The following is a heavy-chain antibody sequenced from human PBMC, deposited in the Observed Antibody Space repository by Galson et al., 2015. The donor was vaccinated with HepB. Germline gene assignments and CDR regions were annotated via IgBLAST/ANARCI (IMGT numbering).Heavy chain of an antibody. J-gene: IGHJ6*03. Sequence: SLRLSCAASGFTFDDYAMHWVRQAPGKGLEWVSGISWNSASIDYADSVKGRFTISSDTAKNSLYLQMNSLRAEDMALYYCSKDGKVKYYYYYMDVWGKGTTVTVSS. CDR3: SKDGKVKYYYYYMDV. V-gene: IGHV3-9*03. CDR2: ISWNSASI. CDR1: GFTFDDYA. D-gene: IGHD4-23*01.